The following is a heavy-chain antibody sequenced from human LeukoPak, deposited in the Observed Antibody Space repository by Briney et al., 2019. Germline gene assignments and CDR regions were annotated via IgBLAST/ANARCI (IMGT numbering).Heavy chain of an antibody. J-gene: IGHJ6*02. CDR3: ARHGSSWYGYYYGMDV. V-gene: IGHV4-59*01. D-gene: IGHD6-13*01. CDR2: IYYSGST. Sequence: PSETLSLTCTVSGGSISSYYWSWIRQPPGQGPEWIGYIYYSGSTNYTPSLKSRVTISVDSSKNQFSLKLISVTPADTAVYYCARHGSSWYGYYYGMDVWGQGTTVTVSS. CDR1: GGSISSYY.